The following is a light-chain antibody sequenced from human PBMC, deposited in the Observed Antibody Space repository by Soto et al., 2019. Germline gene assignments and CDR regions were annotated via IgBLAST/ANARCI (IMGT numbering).Light chain of an antibody. J-gene: IGLJ1*01. CDR2: TND. CDR3: ATWDDSVYV. CDR1: TSNIGTNT. Sequence: QSVLTQPPSASGTPGQRVTISCSGSTSNIGTNTVNWFQHLPESAPKLLIYTNDQRPSGVPDRFSGSRSGTSASLAISGLQPEDEADYYCATWDDSVYVFGTGTKVTVL. V-gene: IGLV1-44*01.